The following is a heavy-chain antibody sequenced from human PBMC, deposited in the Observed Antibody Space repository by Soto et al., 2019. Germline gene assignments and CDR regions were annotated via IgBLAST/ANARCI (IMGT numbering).Heavy chain of an antibody. CDR1: GYTFTSYG. D-gene: IGHD7-27*01. CDR2: ISAYNGNI. V-gene: IGHV1-18*01. J-gene: IGHJ5*01. CDR3: TGGPPNWGFDS. Sequence: ASVKVSFKASGYTFTSYGITWVLQAPGQGLEWMGWISAYNGNINYVEKFQGRVTMTRSTSISTAYMELSSLTSEDTAVYYCTGGPPNWGFDSWGQGTPVTVSS.